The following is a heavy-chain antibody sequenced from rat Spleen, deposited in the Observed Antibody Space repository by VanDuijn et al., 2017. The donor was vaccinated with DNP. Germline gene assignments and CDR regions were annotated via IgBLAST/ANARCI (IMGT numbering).Heavy chain of an antibody. D-gene: IGHD1-6*01. J-gene: IGHJ2*01. CDR2: ISSDGGTT. CDR1: GFTFSDSY. CDR3: ATSSYYGSSWAFDY. V-gene: IGHV5-20*01. Sequence: EVQLVESGGGLVQPGRSLKLSCAASGFTFSDSYMAWVRQAPTKGLEWVAYISSDGGTTFYRDSVKGRFTISRDYARSTLYLQMDSLRSEDTATYYCATSSYYGSSWAFDYWGHGVMVTVSS.